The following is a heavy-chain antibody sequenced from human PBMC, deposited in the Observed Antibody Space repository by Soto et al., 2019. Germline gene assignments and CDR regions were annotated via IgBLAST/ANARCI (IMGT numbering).Heavy chain of an antibody. D-gene: IGHD4-17*01. V-gene: IGHV1-8*01. CDR3: ARANGDFDY. J-gene: IGHJ4*02. CDR1: GYTFTSYD. Sequence: QVQLVQSGAEVKKPGASVKVSCKASGYTFTSYDINWVRQATGQGLEWMGWMNLNSGYTGYARKFQGRVTMTRNNSIRTAYMELSSLRSEDTAVYYRARANGDFDYWGQGTLVTVSS. CDR2: MNLNSGYT.